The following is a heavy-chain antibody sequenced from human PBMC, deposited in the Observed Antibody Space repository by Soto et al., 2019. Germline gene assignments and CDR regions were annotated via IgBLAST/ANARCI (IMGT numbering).Heavy chain of an antibody. CDR1: GFTFNRHA. Sequence: GGSLRLSCTASGFTFNRHAMTWVRQAPGKGLKKVSGLSDSGGSIYYTDSVKGRFTISKDNSMNTLYLQMNTLRAEDKAVYFCSKVSSAWYAGFFDLWGQGTLVTVSS. D-gene: IGHD2-8*01. CDR2: LSDSGGSI. CDR3: SKVSSAWYAGFFDL. V-gene: IGHV3-23*01. J-gene: IGHJ4*02.